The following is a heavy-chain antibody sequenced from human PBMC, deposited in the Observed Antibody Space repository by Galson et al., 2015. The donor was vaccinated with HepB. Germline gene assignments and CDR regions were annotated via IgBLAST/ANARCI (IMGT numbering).Heavy chain of an antibody. Sequence: QSGAEVKKPGESLKISCAASGYSFTSYCIGWVRQMPGKGLERKAIIYPGDSDTRYSPSFQGQVTISADKSISTAYLQWSSLKASDTAMYYCARHSPVYSSSWYRFDYWGQGTLVTVSS. CDR3: ARHSPVYSSSWYRFDY. CDR2: IYPGDSDT. V-gene: IGHV5-51*01. J-gene: IGHJ4*02. D-gene: IGHD6-13*01. CDR1: GYSFTSYC.